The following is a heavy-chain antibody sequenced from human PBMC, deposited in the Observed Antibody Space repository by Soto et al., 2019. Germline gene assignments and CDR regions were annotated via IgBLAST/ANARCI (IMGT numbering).Heavy chain of an antibody. CDR3: ARDLAYCGGDCYSGSPWFDP. CDR1: GFTFSSYA. D-gene: IGHD2-21*02. Sequence: GGSLRLSCSASGFTFSSYAMSWVRQAPGKGLEWVAVISYDGSNKYYADSVKGRFTISRDNSKNTLYLQMNSLRAEDTAVYYCARDLAYCGGDCYSGSPWFDPWGQGTLVTVSS. J-gene: IGHJ5*02. V-gene: IGHV3-30-3*01. CDR2: ISYDGSNK.